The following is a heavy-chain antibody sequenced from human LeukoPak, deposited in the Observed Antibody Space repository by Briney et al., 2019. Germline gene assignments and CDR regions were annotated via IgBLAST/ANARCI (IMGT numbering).Heavy chain of an antibody. Sequence: PSETLSLTCAVSGGSISSGGYSWSWIRQPPGKGLEWIGYIYYSGSTYYNPSLKSRVTTSVDTSKNQFSLKLSSVTAADTAVYYCARGSDYGDYDYWGQGTLVTVSS. CDR2: IYYSGST. CDR3: ARGSDYGDYDY. J-gene: IGHJ4*02. D-gene: IGHD4-17*01. CDR1: GGSISSGGYS. V-gene: IGHV4-30-4*07.